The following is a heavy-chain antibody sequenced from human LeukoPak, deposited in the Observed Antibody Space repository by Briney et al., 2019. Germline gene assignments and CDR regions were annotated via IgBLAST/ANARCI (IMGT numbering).Heavy chain of an antibody. Sequence: SETLSLTCTVSGGSISSYYWSWIRQPPGKGLEWIGYIYYSGSTNYNPSLKSRVTISVDTSKNQFSLKLSSVTAADTAMYYCARGYSRSSFDYWGQGILVTVSS. CDR1: GGSISSYY. V-gene: IGHV4-59*12. CDR2: IYYSGST. CDR3: ARGYSRSSFDY. J-gene: IGHJ4*02. D-gene: IGHD6-6*01.